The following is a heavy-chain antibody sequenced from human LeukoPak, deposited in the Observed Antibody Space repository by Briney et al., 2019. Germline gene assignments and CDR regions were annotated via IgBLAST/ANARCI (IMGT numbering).Heavy chain of an antibody. D-gene: IGHD5-18*01. Sequence: PGGSLRLSCAASGFSFSSYSMNWVRQALGKGLEWVSSISSRSSYIYYADSVKGRFTISRDNARNSLYLQMNSLRAEDTAVFYCARDQGYSYGYESYYYYGMDVWGQGTTVTVSS. CDR3: ARDQGYSYGYESYYYYGMDV. V-gene: IGHV3-21*01. CDR2: ISSRSSYI. CDR1: GFSFSSYS. J-gene: IGHJ6*02.